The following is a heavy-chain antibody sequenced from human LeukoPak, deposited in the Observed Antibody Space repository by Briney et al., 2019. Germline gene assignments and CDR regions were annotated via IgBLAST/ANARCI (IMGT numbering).Heavy chain of an antibody. D-gene: IGHD1-26*01. CDR1: GFTFSNYG. Sequence: GGSLRLSCAGSGFTFSNYGMHWVRQAPGKGLEWVAVISYDGSNKYYADSVKGRFTISRDNSKNTLYLQMNSLRAEDTAVYYCAKDRNSGSYHDAFDIWGQGTMVTVSS. J-gene: IGHJ3*02. V-gene: IGHV3-30*18. CDR3: AKDRNSGSYHDAFDI. CDR2: ISYDGSNK.